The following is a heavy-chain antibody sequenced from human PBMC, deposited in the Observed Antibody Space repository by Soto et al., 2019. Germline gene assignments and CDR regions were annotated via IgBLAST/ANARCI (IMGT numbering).Heavy chain of an antibody. J-gene: IGHJ6*03. CDR3: ARWFGVLYYYYYMDV. V-gene: IGHV3-7*01. Sequence: GGSLRLSCAASGFTFSSYWMSWVRQAPGKGLEWVANIKQDGSEKYYVDSVKGRFTISRENAKNSLYLQMNSLTAEDTAVYYCARWFGVLYYYYYMDVWGKGTTVTVSS. D-gene: IGHD3-10*01. CDR2: IKQDGSEK. CDR1: GFTFSSYW.